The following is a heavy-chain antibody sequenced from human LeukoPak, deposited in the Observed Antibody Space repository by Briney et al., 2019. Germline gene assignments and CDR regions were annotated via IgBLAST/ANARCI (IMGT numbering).Heavy chain of an antibody. D-gene: IGHD6-6*01. CDR1: GFTFSSYA. Sequence: QAGGSLRLSCAASGFTFSSYAMHWVRQAPGKGLEWVAVISYDGSNKYYADSVKGRFTISRDNSKNTLYLQMNSLRAEDTAVYYCARDPYSSSWNPQYSYYFDYWGQGTLVTVSS. CDR2: ISYDGSNK. J-gene: IGHJ4*02. V-gene: IGHV3-30-3*01. CDR3: ARDPYSSSWNPQYSYYFDY.